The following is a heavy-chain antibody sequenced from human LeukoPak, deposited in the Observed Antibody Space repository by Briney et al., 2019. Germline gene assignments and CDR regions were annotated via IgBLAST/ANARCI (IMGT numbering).Heavy chain of an antibody. V-gene: IGHV4-61*02. D-gene: IGHD1-14*01. CDR3: ARQYRPDPFDYYYGMDV. Sequence: SQTLSLTCTVSGGSISSGSYYWRWIRQPAGKGLEWIGRIYTSGSTNYNPSLKSRVTISVDTSKNQLSLKLSSVTAADTAVYYCARQYRPDPFDYYYGMDVWGQGTTVTVSS. CDR1: GGSISSGSYY. CDR2: IYTSGST. J-gene: IGHJ6*02.